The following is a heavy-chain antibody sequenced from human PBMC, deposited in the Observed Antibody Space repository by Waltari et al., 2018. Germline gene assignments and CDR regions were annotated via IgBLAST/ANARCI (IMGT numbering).Heavy chain of an antibody. V-gene: IGHV3-33*01. Sequence: QVQLVESGGGVVQPGRSLRLSCAASGFTFSSYGMHWVRQAPGKGLEWVAVIGYDGSNKYYADSVKGRFTISRDNSKNTLYLQMNSLRAEVTAVYYCARGTVAANDPSYFDYWGQGTLVTVSS. CDR2: IGYDGSNK. CDR3: ARGTVAANDPSYFDY. J-gene: IGHJ4*02. D-gene: IGHD6-19*01. CDR1: GFTFSSYG.